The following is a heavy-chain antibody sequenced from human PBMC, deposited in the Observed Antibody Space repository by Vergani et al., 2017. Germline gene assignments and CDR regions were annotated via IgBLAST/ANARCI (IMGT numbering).Heavy chain of an antibody. Sequence: EVQLVESGGGLVQPGGSLRLSCAASGFTFSSYEMNWVRQAPGKGLEWVSYISSSGSTIYYADSVKGRFTISRDNAKNSLYLQMNSLRAEDTAVYYCARDQVIAVAGTWFNWFDPWGQGTLVTVSS. V-gene: IGHV3-48*03. CDR2: ISSSGSTI. CDR1: GFTFSSYE. J-gene: IGHJ5*02. D-gene: IGHD6-19*01. CDR3: ARDQVIAVAGTWFNWFDP.